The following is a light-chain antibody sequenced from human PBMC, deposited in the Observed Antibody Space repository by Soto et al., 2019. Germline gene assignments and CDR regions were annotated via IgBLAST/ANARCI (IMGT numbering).Light chain of an antibody. CDR2: GAS. CDR3: QQYGSSPRT. V-gene: IGKV3-20*01. Sequence: EIVMTQSPATLSVSPGERATLSCRASQSVSTSSLAWYQQKGGQAPRLLIHGASSRATGIPDRFSGSGSGTDFTLTISRLEPEDFAVYYCQQYGSSPRTFGQGTKVEVK. J-gene: IGKJ1*01. CDR1: QSVSTSS.